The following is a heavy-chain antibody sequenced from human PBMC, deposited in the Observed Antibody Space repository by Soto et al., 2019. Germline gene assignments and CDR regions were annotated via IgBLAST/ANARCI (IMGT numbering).Heavy chain of an antibody. CDR1: GGSISSSY. V-gene: IGHV4-59*08. Sequence: PSETLSLTCTVSGGSISSSYWSWIRQPPGKGLEWIGYIYYSGSTNYNHYLKSRVTISVDTSKNQYSLKLSSVTAAETAVYYCARQSSGWYNWFDPWGQGTLVTVSS. D-gene: IGHD6-19*01. CDR2: IYYSGST. CDR3: ARQSSGWYNWFDP. J-gene: IGHJ5*02.